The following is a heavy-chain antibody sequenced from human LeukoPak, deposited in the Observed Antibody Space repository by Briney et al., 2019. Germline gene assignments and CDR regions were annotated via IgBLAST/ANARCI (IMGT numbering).Heavy chain of an antibody. V-gene: IGHV4-4*09. CDR2: IYHSGNS. J-gene: IGHJ4*02. Sequence: SETLSLTCNVSGASMSSNYWSWIRQPPGKGLEWIGYIYHSGNSNYSPSLESRVTMSVDESKNQFSLRVHFVSAADTAVYYCASTRRAAVAGRFDSWGQGTLVTVSS. CDR3: ASTRRAAVAGRFDS. D-gene: IGHD6-19*01. CDR1: GASMSSNY.